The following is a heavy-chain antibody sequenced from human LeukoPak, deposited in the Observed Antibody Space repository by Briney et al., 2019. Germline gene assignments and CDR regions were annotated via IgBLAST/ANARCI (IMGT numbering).Heavy chain of an antibody. CDR3: ARTPGTYYYGSGRPEDSDY. Sequence: GGSLRLSCAASGFTFSDYYMSWIRQAPGKGLEWVSYISSSSSYTNYADSVKGRFTISRDNAKNSLYLQMNSLRAEDTAVYYCARTPGTYYYGSGRPEDSDYWGQGTLVTVSS. CDR1: GFTFSDYY. J-gene: IGHJ4*02. V-gene: IGHV3-11*06. CDR2: ISSSSSYT. D-gene: IGHD3-10*01.